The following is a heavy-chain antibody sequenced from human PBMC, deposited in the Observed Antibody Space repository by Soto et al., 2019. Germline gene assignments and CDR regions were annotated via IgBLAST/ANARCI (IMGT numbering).Heavy chain of an antibody. V-gene: IGHV3-30-3*01. Sequence: QVQLVESGGGVVQPGRSLRLSCAASGFTFTNYAMYWVRQAPGKGLVWMGYVSYDGAHKFYADSVKGRFTTSRDNSKNTLFLQMNSLRAEDTAVYYCAREGEYCSGGSCTYFAYWGQGTLVTVSS. J-gene: IGHJ4*02. CDR3: AREGEYCSGGSCTYFAY. CDR2: VSYDGAHK. CDR1: GFTFTNYA. D-gene: IGHD2-15*01.